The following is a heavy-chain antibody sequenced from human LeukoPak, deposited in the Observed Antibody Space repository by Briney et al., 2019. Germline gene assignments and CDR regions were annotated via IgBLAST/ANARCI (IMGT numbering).Heavy chain of an antibody. CDR2: IIPFVGRA. CDR3: ARVSGGHGSSSVLDY. V-gene: IGHV1-69*04. D-gene: IGHD6-6*01. Sequence: LVRVSCKASGDTFGTFGVDWVRQAPGQGLEWIGRIIPFVGRATYAQSLQDRLSITADKSTTTAYLELSSLRSGDTATYYCARVSGGHGSSSVLDYWGQGSLITVSS. CDR1: GDTFGTFG. J-gene: IGHJ4*02.